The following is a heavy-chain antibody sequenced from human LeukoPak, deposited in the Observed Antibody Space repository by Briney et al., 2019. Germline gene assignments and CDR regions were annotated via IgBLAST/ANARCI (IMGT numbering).Heavy chain of an antibody. Sequence: ASVKVSCTASGYTFTSYDINWVRQATGQGLEWMGWMNPNSGNTGYAQTFQGRVTMTRNTSISTAYMELSSLRSEDTAVYYCARGRGGDSSGYYWGVSGYWGQGTLVTVSS. CDR3: ARGRGGDSSGYYWGVSGY. V-gene: IGHV1-8*01. D-gene: IGHD3-22*01. CDR1: GYTFTSYD. J-gene: IGHJ4*02. CDR2: MNPNSGNT.